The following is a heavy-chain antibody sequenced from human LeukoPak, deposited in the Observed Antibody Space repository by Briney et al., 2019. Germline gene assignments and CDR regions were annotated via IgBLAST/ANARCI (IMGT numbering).Heavy chain of an antibody. CDR1: GFTFSSYN. CDR2: IVGSGISI. CDR3: ASQMGLEY. J-gene: IGHJ4*02. V-gene: IGHV3-21*01. D-gene: IGHD2-8*01. Sequence: GGSLRLSCAASGFTFSSYNMHWVRQAPGKGLEWVSSIVGSGISIYYADSVKGRFTISRDNAKNSLSLQMSSLRAEDTAVYYCASQMGLEYWGQGALVTVSP.